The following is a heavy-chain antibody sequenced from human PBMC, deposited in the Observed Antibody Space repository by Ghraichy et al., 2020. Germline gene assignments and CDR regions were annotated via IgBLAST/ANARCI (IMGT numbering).Heavy chain of an antibody. J-gene: IGHJ4*02. Sequence: GGSLRLSCAASGFTFSNAWMNWVRQAPGKGLEWVGRNKSKTDGGTIDNAAPVEGRCTISRDDSKNTLYLQMNSLKTEDTGVYYCTTDPGRGLGYWGQGTLVTVSS. D-gene: IGHD3-16*01. CDR3: TTDPGRGLGY. CDR1: GFTFSNAW. V-gene: IGHV3-15*01. CDR2: NKSKTDGGTI.